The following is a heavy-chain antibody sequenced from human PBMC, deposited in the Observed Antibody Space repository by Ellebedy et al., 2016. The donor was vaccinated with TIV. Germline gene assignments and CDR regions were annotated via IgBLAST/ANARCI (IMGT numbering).Heavy chain of an antibody. Sequence: SETLSLXCSVSGDSISDYCWAWFRQPAGKGLEWIGRIYTSGSTNYNPSLNNRVTVSIDTSKNQFSLRLSSVTAADTAVYYCARRTNTGSYNYFNYWGQGTLVTVSS. CDR2: IYTSGST. V-gene: IGHV4-4*07. CDR3: ARRTNTGSYNYFNY. J-gene: IGHJ4*02. CDR1: GDSISDYC. D-gene: IGHD1-26*01.